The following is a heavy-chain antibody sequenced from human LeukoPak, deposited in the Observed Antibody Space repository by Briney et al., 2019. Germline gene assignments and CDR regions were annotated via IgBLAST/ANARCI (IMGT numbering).Heavy chain of an antibody. CDR2: INPTCGRT. D-gene: IGHD3-10*01. CDR1: GYSFTNYY. Sequence: GASVKVSCKTSGYSFTNYYLPLVRQAPAQGLEWMGVINPTCGRTTYSHKVQGRGPITTSTDTSTVYMDLSSLRSEDTAIYYCTRAYGSGNYYHFDYWGQGTLVTVSS. V-gene: IGHV1-46*01. J-gene: IGHJ4*02. CDR3: TRAYGSGNYYHFDY.